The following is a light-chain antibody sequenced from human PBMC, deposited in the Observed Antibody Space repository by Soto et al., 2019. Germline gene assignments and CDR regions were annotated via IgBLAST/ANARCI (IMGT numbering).Light chain of an antibody. CDR2: VAS. Sequence: DIQMTQSPSSVSASVGDRVTITCRASQGISNWLAWYQQKPGKAPKLLIYVASRLQGGVPSRFTGNGSRTDFTLTISSLQPEDFATNYCQQTNSFPRTFGGGTKVDLK. J-gene: IGKJ4*01. CDR1: QGISNW. CDR3: QQTNSFPRT. V-gene: IGKV1-12*01.